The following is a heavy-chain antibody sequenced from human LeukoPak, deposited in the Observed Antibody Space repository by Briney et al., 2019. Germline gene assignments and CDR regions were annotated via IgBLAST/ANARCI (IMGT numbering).Heavy chain of an antibody. CDR1: GFTFSSYS. V-gene: IGHV3-21*01. CDR3: AREASITIFGVVTPGEGDFDY. Sequence: PGGSLRLSCAASGFTFSSYSMNWVRQAPGKGLEWVSSISSSSSYIYYADSVKGRFTISRDNAKNSLYLQMNSLRAEDTAVYYCAREASITIFGVVTPGEGDFDYWGQGTLVTVSS. CDR2: ISSSSSYI. D-gene: IGHD3-3*01. J-gene: IGHJ4*02.